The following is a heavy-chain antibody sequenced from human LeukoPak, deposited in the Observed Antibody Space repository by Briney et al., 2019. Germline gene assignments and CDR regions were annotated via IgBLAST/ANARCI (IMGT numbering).Heavy chain of an antibody. CDR3: ARMGIVVVVAAQLFDY. D-gene: IGHD2-15*01. CDR2: IKQDGSEK. Sequence: GGSLRLSCAASGVTFSSYWMSWVRQAPGKGLEWVANIKQDGSEKYYVDSVKGRFTISRDNAKNSLYLQMNSLRAEDTAVYYCARMGIVVVVAAQLFDYWGQGTLVTVSS. CDR1: GVTFSSYW. V-gene: IGHV3-7*01. J-gene: IGHJ4*02.